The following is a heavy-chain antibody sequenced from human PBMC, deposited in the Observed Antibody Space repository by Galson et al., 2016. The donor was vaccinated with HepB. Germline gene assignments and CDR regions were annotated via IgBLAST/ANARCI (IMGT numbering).Heavy chain of an antibody. CDR2: IWADGGNT. CDR1: GSTLSNHG. CDR3: ARDMYTGSYMIDY. J-gene: IGHJ4*02. V-gene: IGHV3-33*01. Sequence: SMRLSCAASGSTLSNHGMHWARQAPGKRLECVALIWADGGNTHYVASVKGRFTISRDNSRTTVSLQMNSLRADDTAVYYCARDMYTGSYMIDYLGQGTLVTVSS. D-gene: IGHD1-26*01.